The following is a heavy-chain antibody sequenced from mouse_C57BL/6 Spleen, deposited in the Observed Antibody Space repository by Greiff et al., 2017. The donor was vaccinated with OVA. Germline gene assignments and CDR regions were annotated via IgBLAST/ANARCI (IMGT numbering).Heavy chain of an antibody. CDR3: TGRHYDYPVDY. D-gene: IGHD2-4*01. CDR2: IRLKSDNYAT. CDR1: GFTFSNYW. V-gene: IGHV6-3*01. J-gene: IGHJ2*01. Sequence: EVKLVESGGGLVQPGGSMKLSCVASGFTFSNYWLNWVRQSPEKGLEWVAQIRLKSDNYATHYAESVKGRFTISRDDSNSSVYLQMNNLRAEDTGIDYCTGRHYDYPVDYWGQGTTLTVSS.